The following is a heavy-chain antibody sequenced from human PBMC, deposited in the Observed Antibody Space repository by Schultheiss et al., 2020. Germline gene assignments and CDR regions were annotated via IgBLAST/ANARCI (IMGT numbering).Heavy chain of an antibody. V-gene: IGHV1-2*02. J-gene: IGHJ4*02. CDR3: ARSSSSWYNTFDY. CDR2: INPNSGGT. Sequence: GESLKISCKASGYTFTGYYMHWVRQAPGQGLEWMGWINPNSGGTNYAQKFQGRVTMTRDTSISTAYMELSRLRSDDTAVYYCARSSSSWYNTFDYWGQGTLVTVSS. CDR1: GYTFTGYY. D-gene: IGHD6-13*01.